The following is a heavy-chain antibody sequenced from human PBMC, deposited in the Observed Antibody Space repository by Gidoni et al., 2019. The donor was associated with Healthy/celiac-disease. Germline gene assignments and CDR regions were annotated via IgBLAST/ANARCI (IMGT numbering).Heavy chain of an antibody. V-gene: IGHV1-18*01. CDR2: ISAYNGNT. Sequence: QVQLVQSGAEVKKPGASVKVSCKASGSTFTSYGISWVRQAPGQGLEWMGWISAYNGNTNYAKKLQGRVTMTTDTATRTADMELRSLRSDDTAVYYCARGETGTEDLYYYYGMDVWGQGTTVTVSS. J-gene: IGHJ6*02. CDR1: GSTFTSYG. CDR3: ARGETGTEDLYYYYGMDV. D-gene: IGHD1-1*01.